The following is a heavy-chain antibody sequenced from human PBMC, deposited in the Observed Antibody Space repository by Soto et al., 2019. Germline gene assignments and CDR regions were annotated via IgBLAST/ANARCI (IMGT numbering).Heavy chain of an antibody. V-gene: IGHV3-7*01. CDR1: GFTFSSYW. J-gene: IGHJ4*02. CDR3: AIDKSLGKPAAKFDY. CDR2: IKQDGSEK. Sequence: EVQLVESGGGLVQPGGSLRLSCAASGFTFSSYWMTWVRQAPGKGLEWVANIKQDGSEKYYVDSVEGRFTISRDNAKNSLYLQRDSVRAEDSAVYYCAIDKSLGKPAAKFDYWGQGTLVTFSS. D-gene: IGHD2-2*01.